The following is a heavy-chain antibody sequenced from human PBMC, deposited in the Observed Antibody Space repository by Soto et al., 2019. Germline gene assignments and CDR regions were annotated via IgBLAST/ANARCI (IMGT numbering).Heavy chain of an antibody. CDR1: GFTFSSYS. Sequence: GGSLRLSCAASGFTFSSYSMNWVHQAPGKGLEWVSSISSSSSYIYYADSVKGRFTISRDNAKNSLYLQMNSLRAEDTAVYYCARTPAYSMEAFDIWGQGTMVTVSS. CDR3: ARTPAYSMEAFDI. J-gene: IGHJ3*02. D-gene: IGHD3-16*01. V-gene: IGHV3-21*01. CDR2: ISSSSSYI.